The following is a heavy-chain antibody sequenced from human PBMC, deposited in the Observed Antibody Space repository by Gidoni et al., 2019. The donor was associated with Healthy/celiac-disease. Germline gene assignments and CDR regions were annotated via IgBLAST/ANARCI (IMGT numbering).Heavy chain of an antibody. CDR1: GGSFSGYY. J-gene: IGHJ5*02. D-gene: IGHD5-12*01. Sequence: QVQLQQWGAGLLKPSETLSLTCAVYGGSFSGYYWSWIRQPPGKGLEWIGEINHSGSTNYNPSLKSRVTISVDTSKNQFSLKLSSVTAADTAVYYCARAYGYGGVMDWFDPWGQGTLVTVSS. V-gene: IGHV4-34*01. CDR2: INHSGST. CDR3: ARAYGYGGVMDWFDP.